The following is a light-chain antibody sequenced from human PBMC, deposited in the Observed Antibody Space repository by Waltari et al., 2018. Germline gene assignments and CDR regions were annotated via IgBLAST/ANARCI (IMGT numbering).Light chain of an antibody. V-gene: IGLV3-25*03. J-gene: IGLJ2*01. CDR1: ALADQY. CDR2: KDT. CDR3: QSADSSGGDVV. Sequence: SYELTQAPSVTVSPGQTARIACSGDALADQYAYWYQQRPGRAPVAVIYKDTKRPSGIPERFSGSSSGTTVTLTISGVQAEDEADYYCQSADSSGGDVVFGGGTKLTVL.